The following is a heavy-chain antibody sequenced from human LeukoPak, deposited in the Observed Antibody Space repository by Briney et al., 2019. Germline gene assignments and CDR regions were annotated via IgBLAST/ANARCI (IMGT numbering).Heavy chain of an antibody. J-gene: IGHJ4*02. CDR3: ARDCDRSGYYCY. V-gene: IGHV1-18*01. D-gene: IGHD3-22*01. CDR1: GYTFSDFG. CDR2: ISTYNGNT. Sequence: ASVKVSCKASGYTFSDFGISWVRQAPGQGLEWMGWISTYNGNTNYAQKLQGRVAINTDPSTSTAYMELRSLRSDDTAVYYCARDCDRSGYYCYWGQGTLDTASS.